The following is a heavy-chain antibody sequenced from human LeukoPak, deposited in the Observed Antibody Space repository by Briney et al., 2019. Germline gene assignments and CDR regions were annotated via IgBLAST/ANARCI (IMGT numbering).Heavy chain of an antibody. D-gene: IGHD3-10*01. J-gene: IGHJ4*02. CDR1: GGSISSGSYY. CDR3: AREIGRGTGTFDY. Sequence: PSETLSLTCTVSGGSISSGSYYWGWIRQPAGKGLEWIGRIYTSGSTNYNPSLKSRVTISVDTSKNQFSLKLSSVTAADTAVYYCAREIGRGTGTFDYWGQGTLVTVSS. CDR2: IYTSGST. V-gene: IGHV4-61*02.